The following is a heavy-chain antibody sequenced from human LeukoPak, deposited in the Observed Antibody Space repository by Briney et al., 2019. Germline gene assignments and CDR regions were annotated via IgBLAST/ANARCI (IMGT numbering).Heavy chain of an antibody. CDR2: ISYDGSNK. D-gene: IGHD3-16*02. Sequence: GGSLRLSCAASGFTFSSYAMHWVRQAPGKGLEWVAVISYDGSNKYYADSVKGRFTISRDNSKNTLYLQMNSLRAEDTAVYYCARGSIIADNDAFDIWGQGTMVTVTS. CDR1: GFTFSSYA. J-gene: IGHJ3*02. V-gene: IGHV3-30*04. CDR3: ARGSIIADNDAFDI.